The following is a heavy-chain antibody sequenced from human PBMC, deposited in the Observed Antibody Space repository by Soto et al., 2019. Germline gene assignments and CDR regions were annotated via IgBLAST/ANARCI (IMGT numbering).Heavy chain of an antibody. J-gene: IGHJ5*02. D-gene: IGHD6-13*01. Sequence: GSLRLSCAASGFTFSSYAMHWVRQAPGKGLEWVAVISYDGSNKYYADSVKGRFTISRDNSKNTLYLQMNSLRAEDTAVYYCARGGYSSSWLHWFDPWGQGTLVTVSS. CDR3: ARGGYSSSWLHWFDP. CDR1: GFTFSSYA. CDR2: ISYDGSNK. V-gene: IGHV3-30-3*01.